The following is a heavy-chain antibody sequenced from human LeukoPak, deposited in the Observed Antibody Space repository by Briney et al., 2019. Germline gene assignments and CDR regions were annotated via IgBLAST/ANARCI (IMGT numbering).Heavy chain of an antibody. CDR2: IKQDESEK. CDR1: GFTFSSYW. Sequence: GGSLRLSCAVSGFTFSSYWMSWVRQAPGKGLEWVAIIKQDESEKYYVDSVKGRFTISRDNAKNSLFLQMNSLRAEDTAVYYCARGDWRGYSYDETYWGQGTLVTVSS. D-gene: IGHD5-18*01. J-gene: IGHJ4*02. V-gene: IGHV3-7*01. CDR3: ARGDWRGYSYDETY.